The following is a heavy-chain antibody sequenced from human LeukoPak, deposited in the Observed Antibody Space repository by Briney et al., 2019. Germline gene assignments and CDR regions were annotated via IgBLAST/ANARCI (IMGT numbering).Heavy chain of an antibody. Sequence: GASVKVSCKASGYTFTSYGISWVRQAPGQGLERMGWISAYNGNTNYAQKLQGRVTMTTDTSTSTAYMELRSLRSDDTAVYYCARDQERGYSYGYLDYWGQGTLVTVSS. V-gene: IGHV1-18*04. CDR1: GYTFTSYG. CDR2: ISAYNGNT. CDR3: ARDQERGYSYGYLDY. J-gene: IGHJ4*02. D-gene: IGHD5-18*01.